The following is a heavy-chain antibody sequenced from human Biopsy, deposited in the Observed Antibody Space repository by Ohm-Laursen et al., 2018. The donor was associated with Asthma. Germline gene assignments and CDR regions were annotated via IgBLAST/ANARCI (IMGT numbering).Heavy chain of an antibody. CDR3: ASDFPKDYVRYNFQF. CDR2: HDHEEGGT. V-gene: IGHV1-24*01. D-gene: IGHD4-17*01. CDR1: GYSLTDLS. Sequence: AASVKVSCKLSGYSLTDLSMHWVRQAPGQGLEWMGGHDHEEGGTVNARRFQGRVTMTEDTSTDTAYMELSSLSSDDTAVYYCASDFPKDYVRYNFQFWGQGTLVTVSS. J-gene: IGHJ4*02.